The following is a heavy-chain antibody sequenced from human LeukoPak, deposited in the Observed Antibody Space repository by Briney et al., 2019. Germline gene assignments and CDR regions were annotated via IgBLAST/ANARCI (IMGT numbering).Heavy chain of an antibody. CDR2: ISTDGSRI. V-gene: IGHV3-30*03. J-gene: IGHJ5*02. CDR1: GFTFSHYG. D-gene: IGHD1-26*01. CDR3: ARAGSGRSPDWFDP. Sequence: GGSLRLSCAASGFTFSHYGMHWVRQAPGKGLEWVAEISTDGSRIWYADSVKGRYTISRDNTRNTVFLQMNSLGAEDTAVYYCARAGSGRSPDWFDPWGQGTLVTVSS.